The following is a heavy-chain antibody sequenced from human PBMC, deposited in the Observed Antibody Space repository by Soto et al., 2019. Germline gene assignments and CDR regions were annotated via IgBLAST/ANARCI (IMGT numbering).Heavy chain of an antibody. CDR3: AAAAIAVAGRHPDF. J-gene: IGHJ4*02. D-gene: IGHD6-19*01. CDR2: INPNNGVT. V-gene: IGHV1-2*02. Sequence: ASVKVSCKASGYLFTGFYLHCVRQAPGQGLEWMGWINPNNGVTTYAKNFPVRVTMTRDSSISTSDMELSSLRSDDTAFYFCAAAAIAVAGRHPDFWSQGTLVTVSS. CDR1: GYLFTGFY.